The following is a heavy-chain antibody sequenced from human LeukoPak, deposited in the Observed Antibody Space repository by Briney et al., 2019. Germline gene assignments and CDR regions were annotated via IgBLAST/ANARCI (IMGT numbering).Heavy chain of an antibody. Sequence: SETLSLTCTVSGGSISSSSYYWGWIRQPPGKGLEWIGSIHYSGSTYYNPSLKSRVTISVDTSKNQFSLKLSSVTAADTAVYYCARRGGYCGGDCYYSASDAFDIWGQGTMVTVSS. J-gene: IGHJ3*02. CDR3: ARRGGYCGGDCYYSASDAFDI. D-gene: IGHD2-21*01. CDR1: GGSISSSSYY. V-gene: IGHV4-39*01. CDR2: IHYSGST.